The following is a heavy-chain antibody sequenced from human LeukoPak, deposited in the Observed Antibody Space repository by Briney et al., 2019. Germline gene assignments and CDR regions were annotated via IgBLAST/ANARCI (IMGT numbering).Heavy chain of an antibody. CDR3: ARELGRTGAFDL. Sequence: GGSLRLSCAASGFTFSSYFMHWVRPAPGKGLEYVSATTGNGGTTYYAKSVKGRFTISRDNSKNTLYLQMGSLSAEDMAVYYCARELGRTGAFDLWGQGTMVTVSS. J-gene: IGHJ3*01. V-gene: IGHV3-64*01. D-gene: IGHD3/OR15-3a*01. CDR1: GFTFSSYF. CDR2: TTGNGGTT.